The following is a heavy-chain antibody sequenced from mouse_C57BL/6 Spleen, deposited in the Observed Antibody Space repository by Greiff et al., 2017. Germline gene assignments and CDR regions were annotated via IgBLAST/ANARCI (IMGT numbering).Heavy chain of an antibody. D-gene: IGHD1-1*01. Sequence: VQLQQSGPELVKPGASVKISCKASGYTFTDYYMNWVKQSHGKSLEWIGDINPNNGGTSYNQKFKGKATLTVDKSSSTAYMELRSLTSEDSAVYYCARGGYGSYWYFDVWGTGTTVTVSS. J-gene: IGHJ1*03. CDR1: GYTFTDYY. CDR2: INPNNGGT. CDR3: ARGGYGSYWYFDV. V-gene: IGHV1-26*01.